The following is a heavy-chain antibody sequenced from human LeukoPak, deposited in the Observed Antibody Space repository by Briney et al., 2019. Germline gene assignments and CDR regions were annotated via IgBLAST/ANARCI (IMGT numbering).Heavy chain of an antibody. V-gene: IGHV3-23*01. CDR3: AKDYARIAARLAFDI. Sequence: PGGSLRLSCAASGFTFSSYAMSWVRRAPGKGLEWVSGISGSGGSTYYADSVKGRFTISRDNSKNTLYLQMNSLRAEDTAVYYCAKDYARIAARLAFDIWGQGTMVTVSS. CDR2: ISGSGGST. CDR1: GFTFSSYA. J-gene: IGHJ3*02. D-gene: IGHD6-6*01.